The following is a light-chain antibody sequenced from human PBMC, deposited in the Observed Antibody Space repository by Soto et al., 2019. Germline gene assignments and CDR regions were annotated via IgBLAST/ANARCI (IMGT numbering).Light chain of an antibody. CDR1: QSVSSSY. V-gene: IGKV3-20*01. Sequence: EIVLTQSPGTLSLSPGERATLSCRASQSVSSSYLAWYQQKPGQAPWLLIYGASSRATGIPDRFSGSGSGTDFTLTISRLEPEDFAVYYGQQYGSSHYTFGQGTKLEIK. J-gene: IGKJ2*01. CDR3: QQYGSSHYT. CDR2: GAS.